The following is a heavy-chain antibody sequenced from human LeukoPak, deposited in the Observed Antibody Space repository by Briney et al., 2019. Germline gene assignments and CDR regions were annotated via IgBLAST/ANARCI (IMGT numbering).Heavy chain of an antibody. CDR1: GFTFSSYA. J-gene: IGHJ4*02. Sequence: GGSLRLSCAASGFTFSSYAMHWVRQAPGKGLEYVSAISSNGGSTYYANSVKGGFTISRDNSKNTLYLQMGSLRAEDMAVYYCARRLWYSGSYRAFDYWGQGTLVTVSS. D-gene: IGHD1-26*01. V-gene: IGHV3-64*01. CDR2: ISSNGGST. CDR3: ARRLWYSGSYRAFDY.